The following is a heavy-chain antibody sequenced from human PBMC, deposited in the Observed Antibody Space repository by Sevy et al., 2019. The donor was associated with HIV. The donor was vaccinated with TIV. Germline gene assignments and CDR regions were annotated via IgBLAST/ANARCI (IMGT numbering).Heavy chain of an antibody. Sequence: GGSLRLSCAASGFTFSSYAMSWVRQAPGKGLEWVSAISGSGGSTYYADSVKGRFTISRDNSKNTLYLQMNSLRAEDTAVYYCAKDHPAWAYCGGDCYLYYFDYWGQGTLVTVSS. V-gene: IGHV3-23*01. CDR3: AKDHPAWAYCGGDCYLYYFDY. CDR2: ISGSGGST. J-gene: IGHJ4*02. D-gene: IGHD2-21*02. CDR1: GFTFSSYA.